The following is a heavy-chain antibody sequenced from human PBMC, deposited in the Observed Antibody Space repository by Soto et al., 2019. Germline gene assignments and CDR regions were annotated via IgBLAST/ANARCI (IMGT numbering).Heavy chain of an antibody. D-gene: IGHD3-3*01. CDR3: ARGPREPGKWLLFAY. CDR1: GSTFSNYE. CDR2: MNPNDGNT. Sequence: ASVKVSCKASGSTFSNYEINWVRQASGQGLEWMGRMNPNDGNTGYAQNFQGRVSMTRNTSINTAYMELSSLRSDDTAVYYCARGPREPGKWLLFAYWGQVALVTGST. J-gene: IGHJ4*02. V-gene: IGHV1-8*01.